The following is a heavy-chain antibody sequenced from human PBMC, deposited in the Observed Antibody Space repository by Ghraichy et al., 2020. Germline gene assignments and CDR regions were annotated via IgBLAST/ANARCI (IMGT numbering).Heavy chain of an antibody. CDR3: ARGRHGYSSGWFWNNWFDP. CDR1: GGSFSGYY. D-gene: IGHD6-19*01. J-gene: IGHJ5*02. Sequence: SETLSLTCAVYGGSFSGYYWSWIRQPPGKGLEWIGEINHSGSTNYNPSLKSRVTISVDTSKNQFSLKLSSVTAADTAVYYCARGRHGYSSGWFWNNWFDPWGQGTLVTVSS. V-gene: IGHV4-34*01. CDR2: INHSGST.